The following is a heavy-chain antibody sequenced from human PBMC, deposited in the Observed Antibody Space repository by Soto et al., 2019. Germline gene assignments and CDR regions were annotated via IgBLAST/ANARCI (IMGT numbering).Heavy chain of an antibody. CDR3: VKDDQYCSGGSCSYSYYGMDV. CDR1: GFTFSSYD. D-gene: IGHD2-15*01. CDR2: ISSNGGST. Sequence: PGESLKISCSASGFTFSSYDIHWVRQAPGKGLEYVSAISSNGGSTYYADSVKGRFTISRDNSKNTLYLQMSSLRTEDTAVYYCVKDDQYCSGGSCSYSYYGMDVWGQGTTVTVSS. J-gene: IGHJ6*02. V-gene: IGHV3-64D*06.